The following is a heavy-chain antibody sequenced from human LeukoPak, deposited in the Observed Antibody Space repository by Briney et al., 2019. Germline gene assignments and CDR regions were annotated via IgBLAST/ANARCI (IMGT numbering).Heavy chain of an antibody. J-gene: IGHJ3*02. D-gene: IGHD3-22*01. V-gene: IGHV5-51*01. CDR1: GYSFTSYW. CDR3: ATLYYYDSSGYSPRDAFDI. Sequence: GESLKISCKGSGYSFTSYWIGWVRQMPGKGLEWMGIIYPGDSDTRYSPSFQGQVTISADKSISIAYLQWSSLKVSDTAMYYCATLYYYDSSGYSPRDAFDIWGQGTMVTVSS. CDR2: IYPGDSDT.